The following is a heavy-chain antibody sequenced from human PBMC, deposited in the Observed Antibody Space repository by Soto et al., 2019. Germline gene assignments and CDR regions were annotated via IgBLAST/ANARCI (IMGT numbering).Heavy chain of an antibody. V-gene: IGHV4-34*01. J-gene: IGHJ6*02. CDR3: ARGDSSWYLYYYYYGMDV. CDR2: INHSGST. Sequence: SETPSLTCAVYGGSFSGYYWSWIRQPPGKGLEWIGEINHSGSTNYNPSLKSRVTISVDTSKNQFSLKLSSVTAADTAVYYCARGDSSWYLYYYYYGMDVWGQGTTVTVSS. CDR1: GGSFSGYY. D-gene: IGHD6-13*01.